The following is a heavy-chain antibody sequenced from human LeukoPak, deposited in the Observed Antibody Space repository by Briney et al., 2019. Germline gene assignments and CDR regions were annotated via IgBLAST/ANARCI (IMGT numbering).Heavy chain of an antibody. CDR1: GFTFSSYW. V-gene: IGHV4-59*12. CDR2: IYYSGTT. D-gene: IGHD1-26*01. Sequence: PGGSLRLSCAASGFTFSSYWMTWIRQPPGKGLEWIGYIYYSGTTFYNPSFKSRVTMSLESAKNQLSLKLRSVTAADTAVYYCARGHWEQDTSTYAYWGQGSLVTVSS. CDR3: ARGHWEQDTSTYAY. J-gene: IGHJ4*02.